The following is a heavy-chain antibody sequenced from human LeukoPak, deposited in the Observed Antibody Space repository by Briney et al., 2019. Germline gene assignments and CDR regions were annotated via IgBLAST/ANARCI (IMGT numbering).Heavy chain of an antibody. CDR2: IGIRGDT. V-gene: IGHV3-13*01. J-gene: IGHJ4*02. CDR1: GFTFIDYD. D-gene: IGHD6-19*01. CDR3: ARGGIQVSGIDEFDY. Sequence: GGSLRLSCADSGFTFIDYDMHWVRQVIGKGLEWVSAIGIRGDTHYSGSVKGRFTISRENAESSLYLQMNSLRAEDTAVYYCARGGIQVSGIDEFDYWGQGTLVTVSS.